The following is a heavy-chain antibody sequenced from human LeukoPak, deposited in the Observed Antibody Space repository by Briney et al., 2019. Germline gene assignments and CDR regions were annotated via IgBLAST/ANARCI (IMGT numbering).Heavy chain of an antibody. Sequence: GGSLRLSCAASGFTFSSYAMSWVRQAPGKGLEWVSAISVSGGSTYYADSVKGRFTISRDNSKNTLYLQMNSLRAEDTAVYYCAKTPYDFWSGYFVYWGQGTLVTVSS. J-gene: IGHJ4*02. CDR1: GFTFSSYA. V-gene: IGHV3-23*01. CDR3: AKTPYDFWSGYFVY. D-gene: IGHD3-3*01. CDR2: ISVSGGST.